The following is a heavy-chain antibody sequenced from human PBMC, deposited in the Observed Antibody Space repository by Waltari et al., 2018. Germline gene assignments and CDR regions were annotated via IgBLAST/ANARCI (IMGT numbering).Heavy chain of an antibody. J-gene: IGHJ4*02. CDR1: GCTFSRYG. CDR3: AKEQGGHSEIDY. V-gene: IGHV3-30*18. CDR2: ISYDGNEQ. D-gene: IGHD2-21*02. Sequence: QVQLVESGGGVVQPGGSMRLSCAASGCTFSRYGMHWVRQAPGKGLEWVAVISYDGNEQYYAYSVKGRFTISRDFSTNTVYLQMNSLRREDTAVYYCAKEQGGHSEIDYWGQGTLVTVSS.